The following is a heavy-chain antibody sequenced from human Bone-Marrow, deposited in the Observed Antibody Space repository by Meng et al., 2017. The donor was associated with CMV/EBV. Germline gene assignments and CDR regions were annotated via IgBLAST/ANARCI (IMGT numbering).Heavy chain of an antibody. V-gene: IGHV3-21*01. J-gene: IGHJ4*01. Sequence: GESLKISCAASGFTFSSYSMNWVRQAPGKGLEWVSSISSSSSYIYYADSVKGRFTISRDNAKNSLYLQMNSLRAEDTAVYYCATSPSMVRGVTRDWGLGTLVTVSS. D-gene: IGHD3-10*01. CDR1: GFTFSSYS. CDR2: ISSSSSYI. CDR3: ATSPSMVRGVTRD.